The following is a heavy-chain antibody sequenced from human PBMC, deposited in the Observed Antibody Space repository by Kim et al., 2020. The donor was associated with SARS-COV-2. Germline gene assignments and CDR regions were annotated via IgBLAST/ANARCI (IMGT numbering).Heavy chain of an antibody. D-gene: IGHD4-17*01. V-gene: IGHV3-53*04. CDR2: IYSGGST. CDR3: AGSHSTVAARTHDAFDI. J-gene: IGHJ3*02. Sequence: GGSLRLSCAASGFTVSSNYMSWVRQAPGKGLEWVSVIYSGGSTYYADSVKGRFTISRHNSKNTLYLQMNSLRAEDTAVYYCAGSHSTVAARTHDAFDIWGQGTMVTVSS. CDR1: GFTVSSNY.